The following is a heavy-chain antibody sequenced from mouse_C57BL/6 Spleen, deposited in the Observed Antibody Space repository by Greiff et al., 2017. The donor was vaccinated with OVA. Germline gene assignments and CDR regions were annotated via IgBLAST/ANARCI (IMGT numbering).Heavy chain of an antibody. J-gene: IGHJ4*01. D-gene: IGHD1-1*01. CDR1: GFNIKDYY. Sequence: EVQLQQSGAELVKPGASVKLSCTASGFNIKDYYMHWVKQRTEQGLEWIGRIDPEDGETKYAPQFQGKATITADTSSNTAYLQLSSLTSEDTAVYYCARALYYYGSSPPMDYWGQGTSVTVSS. CDR3: ARALYYYGSSPPMDY. CDR2: IDPEDGET. V-gene: IGHV14-2*01.